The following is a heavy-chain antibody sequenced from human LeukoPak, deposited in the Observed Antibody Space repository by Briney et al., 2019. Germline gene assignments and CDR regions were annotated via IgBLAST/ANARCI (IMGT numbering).Heavy chain of an antibody. CDR3: TTESHYDSSGYYAPNYYYYGMDV. Sequence: PGGSLRLSCAASGFTFSNAWMIWVRQAPGKGLEWVGRIKSKTGGGTTDYAAPVKGRFTISRDDSKNTLYLQMNSLKTEDTAVYYCTTESHYDSSGYYAPNYYYYGMDVWGQGITVTVSS. V-gene: IGHV3-15*01. CDR2: IKSKTGGGTT. CDR1: GFTFSNAW. J-gene: IGHJ6*02. D-gene: IGHD3-22*01.